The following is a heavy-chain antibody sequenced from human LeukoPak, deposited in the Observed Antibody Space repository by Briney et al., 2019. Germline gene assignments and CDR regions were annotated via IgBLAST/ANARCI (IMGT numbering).Heavy chain of an antibody. CDR3: ARHLNPHYYDSSGPLRS. CDR1: GFTFSSYW. Sequence: GGCLRLSCAAHGFTFSSYWMGWVRQARGKGLEWVANIKQEGSEKYYVDAVKGRITISRDNTTNSLYLQMNSPGAEDTAVYSCARHLNPHYYDSSGPLRSWGQGTLVTVSS. CDR2: IKQEGSEK. V-gene: IGHV3-7*01. D-gene: IGHD3-22*01. J-gene: IGHJ4*02.